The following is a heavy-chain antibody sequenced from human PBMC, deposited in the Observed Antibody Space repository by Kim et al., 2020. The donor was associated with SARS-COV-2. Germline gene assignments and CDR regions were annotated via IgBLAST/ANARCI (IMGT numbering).Heavy chain of an antibody. J-gene: IGHJ6*02. Sequence: GGSLRLSCPASGFTFSSYGMHWVRQAPGNGLEWVAVISYDGSNKYYADSVKGRFTISRDNSKNTLYLQMNSLRAEDTAVYYCAKDRGGDYGEYGMDVWGQGTTVTVSS. CDR2: ISYDGSNK. CDR1: GFTFSSYG. CDR3: AKDRGGDYGEYGMDV. D-gene: IGHD4-17*01. V-gene: IGHV3-30*18.